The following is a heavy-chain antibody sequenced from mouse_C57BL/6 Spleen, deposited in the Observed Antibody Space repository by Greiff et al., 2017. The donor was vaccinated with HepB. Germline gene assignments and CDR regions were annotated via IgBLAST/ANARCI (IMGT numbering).Heavy chain of an antibody. CDR2: IRNKANNHAT. Sequence: EVQLVESGGGLVQPGGSMKLSCAASGFTFSDAWMDWVRQSPEKGLEWVAEIRNKANNHATYYAESVKGRFTISRDDSKSSVYLQMNSLRAEDTGIYYCTRRSWDEGYFDYWGQGTTLTVSS. CDR3: TRRSWDEGYFDY. V-gene: IGHV6-6*01. CDR1: GFTFSDAW. D-gene: IGHD4-1*01. J-gene: IGHJ2*01.